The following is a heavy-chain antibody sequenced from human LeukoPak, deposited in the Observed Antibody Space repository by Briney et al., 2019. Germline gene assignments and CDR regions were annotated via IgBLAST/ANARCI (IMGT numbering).Heavy chain of an antibody. CDR3: AHLVVTIDWRSYFDY. V-gene: IGHV2-5*01. CDR2: IYYNDDK. D-gene: IGHD3-9*01. Sequence: SGPTLVKPTQTLTLTCTFSDFSLSTPGMGVGWIRQPPGKALEWLAFIYYNDDKRSSPSLRSRLTITRDTSKNQVVLAMTNMDPVDTATYYCAHLVVTIDWRSYFDYWGQGALVTVSS. CDR1: DFSLSTPGMG. J-gene: IGHJ4*02.